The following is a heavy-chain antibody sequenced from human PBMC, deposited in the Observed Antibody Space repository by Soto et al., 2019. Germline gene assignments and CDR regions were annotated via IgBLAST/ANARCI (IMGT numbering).Heavy chain of an antibody. CDR3: ARARTVTTFSDY. V-gene: IGHV4-34*01. J-gene: IGHJ4*02. CDR1: GGSFSGYY. CDR2: INHRGYT. Sequence: SETLSLTCAVYGGSFSGYYWSWIRQPPGKGLEWIGEINHRGYTTYNPSLKSRVTISVDTSKNQFSLKLSSVTAADTGGYYCARARTVTTFSDYWGQGTLVNVSS. D-gene: IGHD4-17*01.